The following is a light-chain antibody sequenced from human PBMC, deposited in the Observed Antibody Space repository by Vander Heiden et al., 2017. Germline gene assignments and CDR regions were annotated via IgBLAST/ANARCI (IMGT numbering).Light chain of an antibody. CDR3: QQRGNWPPFT. CDR2: DAS. CDR1: QSVNIF. V-gene: IGKV3-11*01. J-gene: IGKJ3*01. Sequence: THASATVPLSPGERATLSCRASQSVNIFLAWYQQKPGQAPRLLIYDASKRVTGIPARFSGSGSGTDFTLTISSLEPEDFAIYYCQQRGNWPPFTFGPGTKVDVK.